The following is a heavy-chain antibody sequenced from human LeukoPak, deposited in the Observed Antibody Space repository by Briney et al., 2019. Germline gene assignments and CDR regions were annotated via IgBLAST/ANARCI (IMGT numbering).Heavy chain of an antibody. V-gene: IGHV3-48*03. Sequence: PGGSLRLSCAASGFTFSSYEMNCVRQAPGEGLEWVSYIISSGSTIYYADSVKGRFTISRDNAKNSLYLQMNSLRAEDTAVYYCARGLYDSSGYYYGAFDIWGQGTMVTVSS. CDR3: ARGLYDSSGYYYGAFDI. CDR2: IISSGSTI. D-gene: IGHD3-22*01. J-gene: IGHJ3*02. CDR1: GFTFSSYE.